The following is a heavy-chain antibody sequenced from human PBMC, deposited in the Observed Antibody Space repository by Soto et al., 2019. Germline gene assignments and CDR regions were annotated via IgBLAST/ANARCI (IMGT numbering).Heavy chain of an antibody. Sequence: EVQLVESGGGLVQPGGSLRLSCAASEFTFSIYSMNWVRQAPGKGLEWVSYISRSSAIMYYADSVKXXXXXXXXNXXXXXXXXXXXXXXXDTAXYFCVRGDHSGWYDSGAFHYWGQGT. CDR3: VRGDHSGWYDSGAFHY. CDR1: EFTFSIYS. D-gene: IGHD6-19*01. CDR2: ISRSSAIM. V-gene: IGHV3-48*01. J-gene: IGHJ4*02.